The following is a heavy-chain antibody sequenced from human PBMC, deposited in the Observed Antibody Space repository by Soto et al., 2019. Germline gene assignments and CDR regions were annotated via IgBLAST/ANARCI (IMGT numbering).Heavy chain of an antibody. D-gene: IGHD3-10*01. J-gene: IGHJ4*02. V-gene: IGHV4-59*01. CDR3: ARDPYYYGSGSYYKTHYFDY. CDR1: GGSISSYY. CDR2: IYYSGST. Sequence: SETLSLTCTVSGGSISSYYWSWIRQPPGKGLEWIGYIYYSGSTNYNPSLKSRVTISVDTSKNQFSLKLSSVTAADTAVYYCARDPYYYGSGSYYKTHYFDYWGQGTLVTVSS.